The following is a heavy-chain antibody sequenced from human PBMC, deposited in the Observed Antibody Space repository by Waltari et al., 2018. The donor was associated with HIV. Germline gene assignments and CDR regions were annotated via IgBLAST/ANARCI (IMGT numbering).Heavy chain of an antibody. Sequence: EVQLVESGGGLVQPGGSLRLSCAASGFTVRTNWMPWVRQAPGKGLVWVSCINKDGSNTRDADSGKGRLTISRDNAKNTLYLQMNSLRAEDTAVYYCARGVGYGMDVWGQGTTVTVSS. D-gene: IGHD2-15*01. CDR3: ARGVGYGMDV. CDR1: GFTVRTNW. CDR2: INKDGSNT. J-gene: IGHJ6*02. V-gene: IGHV3-74*01.